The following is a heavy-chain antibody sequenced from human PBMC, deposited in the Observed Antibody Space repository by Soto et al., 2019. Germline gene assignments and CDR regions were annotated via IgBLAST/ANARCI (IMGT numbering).Heavy chain of an antibody. CDR2: INPNSGGT. Sequence: ASVKVSCKASGFTFSAYYIYWVRQAPGQGLEWIGWINPNSGGTNNAKKFQGRVTMTRDPSTSTAYMALRALISDYTSVYFCARSLLDEDSSSWRSAYYGMDVWGQGTTVTVSS. CDR3: ARSLLDEDSSSWRSAYYGMDV. CDR1: GFTFSAYY. D-gene: IGHD3-22*01. J-gene: IGHJ6*02. V-gene: IGHV1-2*02.